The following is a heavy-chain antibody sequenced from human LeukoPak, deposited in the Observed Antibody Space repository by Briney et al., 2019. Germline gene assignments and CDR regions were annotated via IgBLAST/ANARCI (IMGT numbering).Heavy chain of an antibody. J-gene: IGHJ4*02. Sequence: PGGSLRLSCAASGFTFSTYSVSWVRQAPGKGLEWVSSISGSSTYIYYADSVKGRFTISRDNAKNSLYLQMNSLRAEDTAVYYCGRGPQQLVYSLHYWGQGTLVTVSS. D-gene: IGHD6-13*01. CDR1: GFTFSTYS. CDR2: ISGSSTYI. CDR3: GRGPQQLVYSLHY. V-gene: IGHV3-21*01.